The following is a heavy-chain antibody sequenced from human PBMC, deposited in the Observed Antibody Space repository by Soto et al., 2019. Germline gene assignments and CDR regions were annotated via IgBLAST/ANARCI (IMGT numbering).Heavy chain of an antibody. Sequence: EVQLLESGGGLVQPGGSLRLSCAASGFTFSSYAMSWVRQAPGKGLEWVSAISGSGGSTYYADSVKGRFTISRDNSKNTLYLQMNSRRAEDTAVYYCEKRYGKGATVEIDYWGQGTLVTVSS. CDR3: EKRYGKGATVEIDY. J-gene: IGHJ4*02. CDR1: GFTFSSYA. CDR2: ISGSGGST. V-gene: IGHV3-23*01. D-gene: IGHD4-17*01.